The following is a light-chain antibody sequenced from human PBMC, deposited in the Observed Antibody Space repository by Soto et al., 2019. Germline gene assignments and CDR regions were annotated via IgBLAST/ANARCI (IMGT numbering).Light chain of an antibody. CDR3: QQSYSTPRT. CDR1: QSVSSN. J-gene: IGKJ1*01. V-gene: IGKV3-15*01. CDR2: GAS. Sequence: EIVMTQSPATLSVSPGERATLSCRASQSVSSNLAWYQQKPGQAPRLLIYGASTRATGIPAKFSGGGSGTEFTLTISSLQSEDFATYYCQQSYSTPRTFGQGTKVDIK.